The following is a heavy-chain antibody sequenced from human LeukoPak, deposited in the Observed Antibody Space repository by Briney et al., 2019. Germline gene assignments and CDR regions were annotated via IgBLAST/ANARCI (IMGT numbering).Heavy chain of an antibody. CDR3: ARDRVGMGDSGSYFTDY. D-gene: IGHD1-26*01. J-gene: IGHJ4*02. CDR1: GGSISSSSYY. CDR2: IYYSGST. Sequence: SEILSLTCTVSGGSISSSSYYWGWIRQPPWKGLEWIGSIYYSGSTYYNPSLKSRVTISVDTSKNQFSLKLSSVTAADTAVYYCARDRVGMGDSGSYFTDYWGQGTLVTVSS. V-gene: IGHV4-39*07.